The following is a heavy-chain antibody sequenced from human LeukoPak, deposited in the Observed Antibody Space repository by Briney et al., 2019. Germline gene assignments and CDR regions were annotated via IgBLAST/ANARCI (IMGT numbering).Heavy chain of an antibody. Sequence: PSETLSLTCAVYGGSFSGYYWSWIRQPPGKGLEWIGYIYYSGNTNYNPSLKSRVSISLDTSKNQFSLKLTSVTAADTAVYYCARGSYGYVLPFDYWGQGTLVTVSS. D-gene: IGHD5-18*01. J-gene: IGHJ4*02. CDR2: IYYSGNT. CDR1: GGSFSGYY. V-gene: IGHV4-59*01. CDR3: ARGSYGYVLPFDY.